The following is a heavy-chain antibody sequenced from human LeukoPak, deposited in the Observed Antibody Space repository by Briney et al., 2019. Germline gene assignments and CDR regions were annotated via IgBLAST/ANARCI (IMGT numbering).Heavy chain of an antibody. D-gene: IGHD6-13*01. CDR1: GFTFSDYW. Sequence: GGPLRLSCVASGFTFSDYWMSWVRQAPGKGLEWVAKIKEGGSEKGYADSVRGRFTISRDNAKNSLYLQMSSLRSDDTAVYYCARTSRQQLVGYFQHWGQGTLVTVSS. V-gene: IGHV3-7*01. CDR2: IKEGGSEK. J-gene: IGHJ1*01. CDR3: ARTSRQQLVGYFQH.